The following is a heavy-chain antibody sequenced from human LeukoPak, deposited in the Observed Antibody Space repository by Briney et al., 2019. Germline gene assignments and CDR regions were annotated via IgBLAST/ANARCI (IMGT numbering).Heavy chain of an antibody. D-gene: IGHD3-3*01. Sequence: VASVKVSCKASGGNFNNYAISWLRQAPGQGLEWMGWISGYNGHTNYPQKLQGRVTMTTDTSTSTAYMELRSLRSEDTAVYYCARGPYYDFWSGYYGYWGQGTLVTVPS. V-gene: IGHV1-18*01. CDR2: ISGYNGHT. J-gene: IGHJ4*02. CDR1: GGNFNNYA. CDR3: ARGPYYDFWSGYYGY.